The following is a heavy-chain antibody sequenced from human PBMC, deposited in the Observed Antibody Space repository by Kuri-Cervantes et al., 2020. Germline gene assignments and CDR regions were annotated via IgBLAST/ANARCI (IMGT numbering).Heavy chain of an antibody. J-gene: IGHJ3*02. Sequence: SVKVSCKASGGTFSSYAISWVRQAPGQGLEWMGGIIPIFGTANYAQKLQGRVTMTTDTSTSTAYMELRSLRSDDTAVYYCARHRAAAMANDAFDIWGQGAMVTVSS. CDR1: GGTFSSYA. CDR2: IIPIFGTA. V-gene: IGHV1-69*05. CDR3: ARHRAAAMANDAFDI. D-gene: IGHD5-18*01.